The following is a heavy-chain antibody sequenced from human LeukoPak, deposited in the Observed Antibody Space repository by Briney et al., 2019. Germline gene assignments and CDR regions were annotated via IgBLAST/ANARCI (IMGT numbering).Heavy chain of an antibody. D-gene: IGHD2-2*01. J-gene: IGHJ6*03. V-gene: IGHV3-33*01. CDR3: ARGVPAAYRFGNYNYMDV. CDR1: GFPFRTYG. Sequence: PGKSLRLSCAASGFPFRTYGFHWVRQAPGKGLEWVSVIWYDGSSQYNADSVKGRFTISRDNSENTLYLQMNSLRAEDTAVYYCARGVPAAYRFGNYNYMDVWGKGTTVTVTS. CDR2: IWYDGSSQ.